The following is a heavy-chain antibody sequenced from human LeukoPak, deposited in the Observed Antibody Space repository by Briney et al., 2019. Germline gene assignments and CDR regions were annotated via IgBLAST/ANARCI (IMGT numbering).Heavy chain of an antibody. CDR3: ARGYCSSTSCYGDY. D-gene: IGHD2-2*01. V-gene: IGHV4-34*01. CDR1: GESFSGYY. CDR2: INHSGST. J-gene: IGHJ4*02. Sequence: SETLSLTCAVYGESFSGYYRSWIRQPPGKGLEWIGEINHSGSTNYNPSLKSRVTISVDTSKNQFSLKLSSVTAADTAVYYCARGYCSSTSCYGDYWGQGTLVTVSS.